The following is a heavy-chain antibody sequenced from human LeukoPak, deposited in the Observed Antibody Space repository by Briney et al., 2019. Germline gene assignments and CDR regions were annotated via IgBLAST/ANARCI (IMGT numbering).Heavy chain of an antibody. V-gene: IGHV4-59*12. CDR1: GGSISSYY. J-gene: IGHJ3*02. D-gene: IGHD1-14*01. CDR2: IYYSGST. Sequence: KPSETLSLTCTVSGGSISSYYWSWIRQPPGKGLEWIGYIYYSGSTNYNPSLKSRVTISVDTSKNQFSLKLSSVTAADTAIYYCAKDSFDHNGRWDAFDIWGLGTMVTVSS. CDR3: AKDSFDHNGRWDAFDI.